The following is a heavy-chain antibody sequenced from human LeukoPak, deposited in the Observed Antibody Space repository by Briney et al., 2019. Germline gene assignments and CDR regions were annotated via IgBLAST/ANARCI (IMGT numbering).Heavy chain of an antibody. V-gene: IGHV3-53*05. CDR2: IYSGGST. Sequence: GGSLRLSCAASGFTVSSNYMSWVRQAPGKGLEWVSVIYSGGSTYYADSVKGRFTISRDNSKSTLYLQMTSLRTEDTALYYCATEIAEGGPQDYWGRGTLVTVSS. J-gene: IGHJ4*02. CDR3: ATEIAEGGPQDY. CDR1: GFTVSSNY. D-gene: IGHD2-21*01.